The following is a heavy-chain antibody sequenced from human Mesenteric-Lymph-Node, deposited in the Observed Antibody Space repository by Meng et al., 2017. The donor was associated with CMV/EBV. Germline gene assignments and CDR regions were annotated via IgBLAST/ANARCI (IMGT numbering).Heavy chain of an antibody. D-gene: IGHD6-13*01. CDR3: ARDPGIAAAGNSGWFDP. CDR2: ISSSGSTI. J-gene: IGHJ5*02. CDR1: FTVSDYY. V-gene: IGHV3-11*04. Sequence: FTVSDYYMSWIRQAPGKALEWVSYISSSGSTIYYADSVKGRFTISRDNAKNSLYLQMNSLRAEDTAVYYCARDPGIAAAGNSGWFDPWGQGTLVTVSS.